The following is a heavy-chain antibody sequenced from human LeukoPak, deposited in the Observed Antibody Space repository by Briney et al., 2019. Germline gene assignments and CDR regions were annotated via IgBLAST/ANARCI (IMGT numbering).Heavy chain of an antibody. J-gene: IGHJ4*02. CDR2: ISSSTSYI. CDR1: GFTFSSYS. CDR3: ARAGGSTVSHSDY. V-gene: IGHV3-21*01. D-gene: IGHD4-17*01. Sequence: GGSLRLSCAASGFTFSSYSMNWIRQAPGKGLEWVSSISSSTSYIYYADSVKGRFTISKDNAKNSLYLQMNSLRAEDTAVYYCARAGGSTVSHSDYWGRGTLVTVSS.